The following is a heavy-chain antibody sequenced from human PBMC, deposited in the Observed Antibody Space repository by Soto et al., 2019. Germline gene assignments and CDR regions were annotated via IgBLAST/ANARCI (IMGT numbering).Heavy chain of an antibody. CDR3: ATFPFKDSSGYYYEYFQH. CDR2: FDPEDGET. Sequence: APVKVSCKVSGYTLTELSMHWVRQAPGKGLEWMGGFDPEDGETIYAQKFQGRVTMTEDTSTDTAYMELSSLRSEDTAVYYCATFPFKDSSGYYYEYFQHWGQGTLVTVSS. CDR1: GYTLTELS. V-gene: IGHV1-24*01. J-gene: IGHJ1*01. D-gene: IGHD3-22*01.